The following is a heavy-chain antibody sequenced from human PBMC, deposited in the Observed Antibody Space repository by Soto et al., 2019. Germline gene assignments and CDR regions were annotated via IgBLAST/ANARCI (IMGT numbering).Heavy chain of an antibody. J-gene: IGHJ6*02. V-gene: IGHV1-8*01. CDR1: GYTFSTYD. D-gene: IGHD3-10*01. CDR3: ARVNYYGSGSYEDFFCYYGLDV. Sequence: ASVKVSCKASGYTFSTYDINWVRQAPGQGLEWMGWMNPNSGDTGYAQKFLGRVTMTRDSSIRTVYMELSSLSSEDTAVYYCARVNYYGSGSYEDFFCYYGLDVWGQGTTVTVSS. CDR2: MNPNSGDT.